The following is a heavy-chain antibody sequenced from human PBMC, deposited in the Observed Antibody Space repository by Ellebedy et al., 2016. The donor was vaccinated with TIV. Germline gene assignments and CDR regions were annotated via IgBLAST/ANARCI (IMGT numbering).Heavy chain of an antibody. CDR3: ARDTLGGGGITNGKGKY. D-gene: IGHD3-16*01. CDR2: VSAFNGNT. V-gene: IGHV1-18*01. Sequence: AASVKVSCKASGYTFTKYGIIWVRQAPGQGLEWVGWVSAFNGNTIYAQNVQGKVTLTTDTSAKTAYMELRSLRSDDTAVYYCARDTLGGGGITNGKGKYWGQGTLVSVSS. CDR1: GYTFTKYG. J-gene: IGHJ4*02.